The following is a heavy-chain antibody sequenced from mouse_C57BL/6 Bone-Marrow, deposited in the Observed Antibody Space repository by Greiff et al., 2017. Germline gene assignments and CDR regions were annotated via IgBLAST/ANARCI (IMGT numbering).Heavy chain of an antibody. CDR2: IDPSDSYT. V-gene: IGHV1-50*01. J-gene: IGHJ2*01. Sequence: QVQLQQPGAELVKPGASVKLSCKASGYTFTSYWMQWVKQRPGKGLEWIGEIDPSDSYTNYNQKFKGKATLTVDTSSSTAYMQLSSLTSEDSAVYYCAREEGHFDYWGQGTTLTVSS. CDR3: AREEGHFDY. CDR1: GYTFTSYW.